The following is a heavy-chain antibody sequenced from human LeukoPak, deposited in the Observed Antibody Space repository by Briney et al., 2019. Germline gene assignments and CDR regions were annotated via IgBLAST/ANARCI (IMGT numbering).Heavy chain of an antibody. CDR1: GFTFSSYS. J-gene: IGHJ4*02. CDR3: ASGENWQQLVHF. V-gene: IGHV3-53*01. D-gene: IGHD6-13*01. Sequence: GGSLSLSCAASGFTFSSYSMSWVRQAPGKGLEWVSIIYSGGSTYYAGSVKGRFAISRDNSKNTLYRQINSLRAEDTAVYYCASGENWQQLVHFWGQGTLVTVSS. CDR2: IYSGGST.